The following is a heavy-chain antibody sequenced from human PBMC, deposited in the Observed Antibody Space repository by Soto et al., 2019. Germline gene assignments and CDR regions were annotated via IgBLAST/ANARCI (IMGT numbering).Heavy chain of an antibody. J-gene: IGHJ5*02. CDR2: IYYSGST. CDR1: GGSISSYY. Sequence: SETLSLTCTVSGGSISSYYWSWIRQPPGKGLEWIGYIYYSGSTNYNPSLKSRVTISVDTSKNQFSLKLSSVTAADTAVYYCARAWGGGRLFNWFDPWGQGTLVTVSS. CDR3: ARAWGGGRLFNWFDP. V-gene: IGHV4-59*01. D-gene: IGHD3-10*01.